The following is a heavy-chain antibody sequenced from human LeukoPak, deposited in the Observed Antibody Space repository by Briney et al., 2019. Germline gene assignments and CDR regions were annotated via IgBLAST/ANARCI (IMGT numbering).Heavy chain of an antibody. J-gene: IGHJ4*02. Sequence: GRSLRLSCAASGFTFSSYWMSWVRQAPGKGLEWVANIKQDGSEKYYVDSVKGRFTISRDNAKNSLYLQMNSLRAEDTAVYYCARAEDSSGWYSASFDYWGQGTLVTVSS. V-gene: IGHV3-7*03. D-gene: IGHD6-19*01. CDR1: GFTFSSYW. CDR3: ARAEDSSGWYSASFDY. CDR2: IKQDGSEK.